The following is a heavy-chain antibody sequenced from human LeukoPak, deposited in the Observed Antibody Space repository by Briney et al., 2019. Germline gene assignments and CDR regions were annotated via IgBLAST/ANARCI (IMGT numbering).Heavy chain of an antibody. V-gene: IGHV3-74*01. CDR2: IASDGNST. D-gene: IGHD5-18*01. J-gene: IGHJ4*02. Sequence: GGSLRLSCAASGFTFSSYWMNWVRQAPGKGLVWVSRIASDGNSTTYADSVKGRFSISRDNAKNTLYLQMDSLRVEDTAFYYCARDLAYSRLDYWGQGMLVTVSS. CDR1: GFTFSSYW. CDR3: ARDLAYSRLDY.